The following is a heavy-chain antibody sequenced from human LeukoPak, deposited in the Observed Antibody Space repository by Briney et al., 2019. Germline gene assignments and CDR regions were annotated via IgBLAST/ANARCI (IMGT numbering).Heavy chain of an antibody. CDR3: ATIPFSVQLERAPLDY. J-gene: IGHJ4*02. D-gene: IGHD1-1*01. CDR1: GGSISSSSYY. V-gene: IGHV4-39*01. CDR2: IYYSGST. Sequence: PSETLSLTCTVSGGSISSSSYYWGWIRQPPGKGLEWIGSIYYSGSTYYNPSLKSRVTISVDTSKNQFSLKLSSVTAADTAVYYCATIPFSVQLERAPLDYWGQGTLVTVSS.